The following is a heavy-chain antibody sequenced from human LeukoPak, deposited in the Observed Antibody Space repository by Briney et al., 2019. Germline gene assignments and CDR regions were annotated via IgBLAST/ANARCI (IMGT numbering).Heavy chain of an antibody. CDR1: GFTFSSYG. Sequence: PGGSLRLSCAASGFTFSSYGMNWVRQAPGKGLEWVSYISSSGSTIYYADSVKGRFTISRDNAKNSLYLQMNSLRAEDTAVYYCARDSLPYDYVWGSYRFFDPWGQGTLVTVSS. D-gene: IGHD3-16*02. V-gene: IGHV3-48*03. J-gene: IGHJ5*02. CDR2: ISSSGSTI. CDR3: ARDSLPYDYVWGSYRFFDP.